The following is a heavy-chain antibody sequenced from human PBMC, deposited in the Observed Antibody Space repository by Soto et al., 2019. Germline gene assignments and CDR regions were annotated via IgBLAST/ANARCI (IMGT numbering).Heavy chain of an antibody. J-gene: IGHJ4*02. D-gene: IGHD1-7*01. CDR1: GFSLTTSGVG. Sequence: QITLKESGPTLVKPTQTLTLTCTFSGFSLTTSGVGVGWVRQPPGKALEWLALIYWDDDKRYSPSLKRRLTITKDTSKNHVVRTMTNMDPVDTATYFCAHRLTLNSDWNYGRFDYWGQGTLVTVSS. CDR3: AHRLTLNSDWNYGRFDY. V-gene: IGHV2-5*02. CDR2: IYWDDDK.